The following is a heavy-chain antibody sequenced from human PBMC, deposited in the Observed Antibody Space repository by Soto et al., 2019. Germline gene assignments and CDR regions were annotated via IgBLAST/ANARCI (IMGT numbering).Heavy chain of an antibody. D-gene: IGHD3-22*01. J-gene: IGHJ3*02. CDR1: GFTFSSYA. CDR3: AKYYYDSSGYVSPIGAFDI. CDR2: ISGSGGST. Sequence: PGGSLRLSCAASGFTFSSYAMSWVRQAPGEGLEWVSAISGSGGSTYYADSVKGRFTISRDNSKNTLYLQMNSLRAEDTAVYYCAKYYYDSSGYVSPIGAFDIWGQGTMVTVSS. V-gene: IGHV3-23*01.